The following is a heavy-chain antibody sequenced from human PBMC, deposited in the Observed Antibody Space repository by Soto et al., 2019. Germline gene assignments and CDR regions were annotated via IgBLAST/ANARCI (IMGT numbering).Heavy chain of an antibody. V-gene: IGHV4-31*03. Sequence: QVHLQESGPGLVKPSQTLSLTCTVSGASISVHTYYWSWVRQLPGKGLESIGHIYNTGSTYYNPSLKSRLTISLDTSKNQLSLKLNSVTAADTAVYYCARDAGGGTGSYYRYFDYWGQGILVTVSS. J-gene: IGHJ4*02. CDR3: ARDAGGGTGSYYRYFDY. D-gene: IGHD3-10*01. CDR2: IYNTGST. CDR1: GASISVHTYY.